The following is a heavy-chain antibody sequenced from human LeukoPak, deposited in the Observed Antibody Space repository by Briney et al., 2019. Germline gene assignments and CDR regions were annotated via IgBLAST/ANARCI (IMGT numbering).Heavy chain of an antibody. CDR3: ARVTIGYCSSANCYGGAFDI. CDR2: ISSSGSTM. Sequence: GGSLRLSCAASGFTFSDHYMTWIRQAPGKGPEWVSYISSSGSTMYYADSVKGRFTISRDNAKNSLYLQMNSLRAEDTAVYYCARVTIGYCSSANCYGGAFDIWGQGTMVTVSS. J-gene: IGHJ3*02. CDR1: GFTFSDHY. D-gene: IGHD2-2*01. V-gene: IGHV3-11*01.